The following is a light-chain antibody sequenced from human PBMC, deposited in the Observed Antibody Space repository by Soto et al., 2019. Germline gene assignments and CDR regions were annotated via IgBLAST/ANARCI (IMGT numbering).Light chain of an antibody. CDR2: GAS. Sequence: EIVMTQSPATLSVSPGESVTLSCSASQLFSSNLAWYQRRPGQAPRLLIYGASNRATGIPARFSGSGSGTDFTLTISSLEPEDFAVYYCQQRSNWPPITFGQGTRLEIK. J-gene: IGKJ5*01. CDR1: QLFSSN. V-gene: IGKV3-11*01. CDR3: QQRSNWPPIT.